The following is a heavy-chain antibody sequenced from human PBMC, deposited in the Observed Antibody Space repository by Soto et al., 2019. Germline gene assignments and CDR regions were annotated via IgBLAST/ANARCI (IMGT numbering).Heavy chain of an antibody. J-gene: IGHJ4*02. CDR1: GYSFTSYW. CDR3: ASSRWNYAKYFDY. CDR2: IYPGDSDT. Sequence: VESLKISCKGSGYSFTSYWIGGVRQMPGKGLEWMGIIYPGDSDTRYSPSFQGQVTISADKSISNAYLQWSSLKASDTAMYYCASSRWNYAKYFDYWGQGTLVTVSS. D-gene: IGHD1-7*01. V-gene: IGHV5-51*01.